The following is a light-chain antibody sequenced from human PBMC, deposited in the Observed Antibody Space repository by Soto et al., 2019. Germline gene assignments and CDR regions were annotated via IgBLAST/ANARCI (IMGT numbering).Light chain of an antibody. CDR1: YSDIGDYNY. CDR2: EVT. J-gene: IGLJ2*01. CDR3: SSYSGTSTNVI. V-gene: IGLV2-8*01. Sequence: QSVLTQPPSASGSPGQSVTISCAGTYSDIGDYNYVSWYQQHPDKVPKLIIYEVTKRPSGVPDRFSGSKSGDTASLTLSDLQHADEAVYYCSSYSGTSTNVIFGGGTKLTVL.